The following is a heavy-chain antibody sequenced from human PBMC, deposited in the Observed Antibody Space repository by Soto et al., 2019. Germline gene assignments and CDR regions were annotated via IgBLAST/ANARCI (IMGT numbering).Heavy chain of an antibody. J-gene: IGHJ4*02. Sequence: QVQVVESGGGVVQPGRSLRLSCAASGFTFSSYGMHWVRQAPGKGLEWVAVISYDGSNKYYADSVKGRFTISRDNSKNTLYLQINSLRAEDTAVYYCAKELPTLLWFGELYIDYWGQGTLVTVSS. CDR3: AKELPTLLWFGELYIDY. CDR2: ISYDGSNK. CDR1: GFTFSSYG. D-gene: IGHD3-10*01. V-gene: IGHV3-30*18.